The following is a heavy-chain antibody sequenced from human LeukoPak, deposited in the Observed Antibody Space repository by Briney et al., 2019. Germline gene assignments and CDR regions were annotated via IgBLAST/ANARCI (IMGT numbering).Heavy chain of an antibody. CDR1: YN. CDR2: IYYSGST. V-gene: IGHV4-39*07. CDR3: AREGNGYNGN. D-gene: IGHD1-14*01. Sequence: YNMNWVRQAPGKGLEWIGSIYYSGSTYYNPSLKSRVTISVDTSKNQFSLKLSSVTAADTAVYYCAREGNGYNGNWGQGTLVTVSS. J-gene: IGHJ4*02.